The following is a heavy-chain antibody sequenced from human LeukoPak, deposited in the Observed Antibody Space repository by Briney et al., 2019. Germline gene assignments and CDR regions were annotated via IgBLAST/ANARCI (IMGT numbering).Heavy chain of an antibody. CDR1: GFSFSGYA. J-gene: IGHJ4*02. V-gene: IGHV3-23*01. CDR3: ARDRTRSVGSGLGRALMLVY. D-gene: IGHD6-6*01. Sequence: GGSLRLSCTVSGFSFSGYAFTWVRQAPGKGLEFVSSISVTGSNIYYADSVKGRFTITRDNSKNTLDLQMNSLRSEDTAVYFCARDRTRSVGSGLGRALMLVYWGQGTLVTVSS. CDR2: ISVTGSNI.